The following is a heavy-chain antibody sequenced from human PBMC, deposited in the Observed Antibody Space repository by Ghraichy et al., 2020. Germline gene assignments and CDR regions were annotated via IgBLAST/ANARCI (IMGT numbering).Heavy chain of an antibody. J-gene: IGHJ3*02. CDR2: ISPAGDYT. Sequence: GGSLRLSCAASGFTFSNYAMSWVRQAPGKGLEWVSAISPAGDYTYYADSVKGRFTFSRDNSKNTLYLQMNSLRAEDTAVYYCVTQGGGYYYDSSGHPGAHAFDIWGQGTMVTVSS. CDR1: GFTFSNYA. CDR3: VTQGGGYYYDSSGHPGAHAFDI. V-gene: IGHV3-23*01. D-gene: IGHD3-22*01.